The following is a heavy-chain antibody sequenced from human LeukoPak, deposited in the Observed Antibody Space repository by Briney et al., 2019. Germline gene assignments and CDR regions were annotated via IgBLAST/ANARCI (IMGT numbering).Heavy chain of an antibody. Sequence: SETLSLTCDVSGGSFSDYFWNWIRQPPGKGLEWIGEITHSGSANYKSSLKSRLSISIDTAKNHFSLKLSSVTAADTAVYYCARSDVNYNLWSGFFDSWGQGTLVTVSS. V-gene: IGHV4-34*01. CDR3: ARSDVNYNLWSGFFDS. J-gene: IGHJ4*02. D-gene: IGHD3-3*01. CDR1: GGSFSDYF. CDR2: ITHSGSA.